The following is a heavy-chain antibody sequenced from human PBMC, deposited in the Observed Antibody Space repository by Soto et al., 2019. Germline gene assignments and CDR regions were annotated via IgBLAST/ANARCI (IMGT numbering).Heavy chain of an antibody. CDR1: GFSLSTSGMC. Sequence: SGPTLVNPTHTLTLTCTFSGFSLSTSGMCVSWIRQPPGKALEWLALIDWDDDKYYSTSLKTRLTISKDTSKNQVVLTMTNMDPVDTATYYCARIPRNYDSSGYYSNYYYYYGMDVWGQGTTVTVSS. CDR3: ARIPRNYDSSGYYSNYYYYYGMDV. J-gene: IGHJ6*02. CDR2: IDWDDDK. V-gene: IGHV2-70*01. D-gene: IGHD3-22*01.